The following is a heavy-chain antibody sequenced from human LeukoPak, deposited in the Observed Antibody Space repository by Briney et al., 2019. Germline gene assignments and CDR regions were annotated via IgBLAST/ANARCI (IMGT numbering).Heavy chain of an antibody. CDR1: GYTFTSYD. CDR2: VNPKSGNT. J-gene: IGHJ3*02. CDR3: ARWRDAFDI. Sequence: ASVKVSCKASGYTFTSYDINWVRQAPGQGLEWMGWVNPKSGNTGYKQKFQARVTITRDTSITTAYMELSSLRSEDTAVYYCARWRDAFDIWGQGTMVTVSS. V-gene: IGHV1-8*03.